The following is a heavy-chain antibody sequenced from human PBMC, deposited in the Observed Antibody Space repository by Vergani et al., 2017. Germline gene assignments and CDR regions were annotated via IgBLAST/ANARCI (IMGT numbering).Heavy chain of an antibody. J-gene: IGHJ2*01. V-gene: IGHV3-7*01. CDR1: GFTFSSYW. CDR2: IKQDGSEK. Sequence: VQLVESGGGLVQPGGSLRLSCAASGFTFSSYWMSWVRQAPGKGLEWVANIKQDGSEKYYVDSVKGRFTISRDNAKNSLYLQMNSLRAEDTAVYYCARGASNYVWGSYQNWYFDLWGRGTLVTVSS. D-gene: IGHD3-16*02. CDR3: ARGASNYVWGSYQNWYFDL.